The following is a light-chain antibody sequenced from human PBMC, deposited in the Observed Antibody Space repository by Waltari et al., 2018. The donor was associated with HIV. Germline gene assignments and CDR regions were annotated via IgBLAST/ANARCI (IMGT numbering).Light chain of an antibody. CDR2: QAA. V-gene: IGKV1-5*03. Sequence: DIRLTQSPSTLSASAGDRVAITCRAGQSVGPFLAWYQQKPGKPPKLLIFQAATLEGGVPSRVSGSVSGSDFTLTINGLQSDDFATYYCHQYASFSGTFGQGTKVELK. CDR3: HQYASFSGT. J-gene: IGKJ1*01. CDR1: QSVGPF.